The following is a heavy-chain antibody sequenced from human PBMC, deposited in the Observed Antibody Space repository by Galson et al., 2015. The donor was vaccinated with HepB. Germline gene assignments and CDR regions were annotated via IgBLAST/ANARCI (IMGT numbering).Heavy chain of an antibody. J-gene: IGHJ3*02. D-gene: IGHD1-7*01. V-gene: IGHV1-8*01. CDR2: INPNSGNT. CDR1: GNTFTSYD. CDR3: ARLTGSTLRIFDI. Sequence: SVKVSCKASGNTFTSYDINWVRQATGQGLEWMGWINPNSGNTDYAQKFQGRVTMTRNLSISTAYMELSSLRYEDTAIYYCARLTGSTLRIFDIWGQGTMVTVSS.